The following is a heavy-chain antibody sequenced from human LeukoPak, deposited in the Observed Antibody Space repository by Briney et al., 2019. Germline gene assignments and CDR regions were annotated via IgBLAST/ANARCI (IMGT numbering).Heavy chain of an antibody. J-gene: IGHJ4*02. CDR2: IRYDGSNK. CDR1: GFTFSSYG. Sequence: GGSLRLSCAASGFTFSSYGMHWVRQAPGKGLEWVAFIRYDGSNKYYADSVKGRFTISRDNSKNTLYLQMNSLRAEDTAVYYCARYGDYTEPFDYWGQGTLVTVSS. CDR3: ARYGDYTEPFDY. V-gene: IGHV3-30*02. D-gene: IGHD4-17*01.